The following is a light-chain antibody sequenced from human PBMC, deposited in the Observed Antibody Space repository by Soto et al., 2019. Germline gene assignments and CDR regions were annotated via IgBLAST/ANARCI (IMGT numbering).Light chain of an antibody. CDR3: TSYESGSYHVV. Sequence: QSALTQPASVSGSPGQSITLSCTGTSSDIGGYDYVSWYQRHPGKAPKLIIYDVNNRPSGVSNRFSCYKSGNTASLTISGLQAEDEADYYCTSYESGSYHVVLGGGTQLTVL. V-gene: IGLV2-14*01. CDR2: DVN. J-gene: IGLJ7*01. CDR1: SSDIGGYDY.